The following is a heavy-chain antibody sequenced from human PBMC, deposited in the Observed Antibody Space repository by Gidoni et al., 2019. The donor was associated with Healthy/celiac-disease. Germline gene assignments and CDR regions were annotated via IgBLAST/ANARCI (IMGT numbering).Heavy chain of an antibody. CDR2: MNSDGSST. CDR3: ARDGNTIFGVVGWFDP. J-gene: IGHJ5*02. D-gene: IGHD3-3*01. Sequence: EVQLVESGGGLVQPGGSLRLSCAASGFTFSSYWMHWVRQAPGKGLVWVSRMNSDGSSTSYADSVKGRFTISRDNAKNTLYLQMNSLRAEDTAVYYCARDGNTIFGVVGWFDPWGQGTLVTVSS. CDR1: GFTFSSYW. V-gene: IGHV3-74*01.